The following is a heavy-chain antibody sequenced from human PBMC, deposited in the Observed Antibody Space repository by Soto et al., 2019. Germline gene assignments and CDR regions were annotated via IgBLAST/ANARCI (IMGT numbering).Heavy chain of an antibody. J-gene: IGHJ6*02. CDR3: ARVRYSSSFYYGMDV. Sequence: ASVKVSCKVSGYTFTSYAMHWVRQAPGQRLEWMGWINAGKGNTKYSQKFQGRVTITRDTSASTAYMELSSLRSEDTAVYYCARVRYSSSFYYGMDVWGQGTTVTVSS. CDR1: GYTFTSYA. V-gene: IGHV1-3*01. D-gene: IGHD6-6*01. CDR2: INAGKGNT.